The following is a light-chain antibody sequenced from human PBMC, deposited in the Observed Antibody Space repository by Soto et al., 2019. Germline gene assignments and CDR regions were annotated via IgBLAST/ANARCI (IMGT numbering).Light chain of an antibody. J-gene: IGKJ2*01. CDR2: YAT. CDR1: QSVRSW. CDR3: QQYNPHSLYS. V-gene: IGKV1-5*01. Sequence: DIQLSQSPSILSASVGDRVTITCRASQSVRSWLAWYQQQPGKAPKLLIYYATTLQSGVPSRFSGSGSETEYTLTISSLQPEDFATYYCQQYNPHSLYSFSQGTKVDIK.